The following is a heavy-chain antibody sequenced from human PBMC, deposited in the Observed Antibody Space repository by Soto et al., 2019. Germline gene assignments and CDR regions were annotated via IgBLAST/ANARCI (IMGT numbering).Heavy chain of an antibody. V-gene: IGHV1-2*04. CDR2: INPNSGGT. J-gene: IGHJ3*02. D-gene: IGHD2-15*01. Sequence: QVQLVQSGAEVKKPGASVKVSCKASGYTFTGYYMHWVRQAPGQGLEWMGWINPNSGGTNYAQKFQGWVTMTRDTSISTAYMVLSRLRSDDTAVYYCARDRGGLGSLGDAFDIWGQGTMVTVSS. CDR3: ARDRGGLGSLGDAFDI. CDR1: GYTFTGYY.